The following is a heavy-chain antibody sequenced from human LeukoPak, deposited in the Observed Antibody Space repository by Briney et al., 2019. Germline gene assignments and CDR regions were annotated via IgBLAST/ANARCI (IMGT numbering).Heavy chain of an antibody. J-gene: IGHJ6*02. V-gene: IGHV3-7*01. CDR2: IEQDGSEK. CDR3: ARVYWSGYSSRYYYGMDV. D-gene: IGHD3-3*01. CDR1: GFTFSSYA. Sequence: PGGSLRLSCAASGFTFSSYAMSWVRQAPGKGLEWVANIEQDGSEKYYVDSVKGRFIISRDNAKKTLYLQMNSLRGDDTAVYYCARVYWSGYSSRYYYGMDVWGQGTTVTVSS.